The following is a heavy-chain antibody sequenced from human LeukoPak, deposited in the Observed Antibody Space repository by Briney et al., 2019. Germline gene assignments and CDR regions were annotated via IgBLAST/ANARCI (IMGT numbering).Heavy chain of an antibody. Sequence: ASVKVSCKASGYTFTSYDINWVRQATGQGLEWMGWMNPNSGNTGYAQKFQGRVTMTRNTSISTAYMELSSLRSEDTAVYYCARGTQNYYDSSGYYYISDYWGQGTLVTVSP. CDR3: ARGTQNYYDSSGYYYISDY. CDR2: MNPNSGNT. D-gene: IGHD3-22*01. J-gene: IGHJ4*02. V-gene: IGHV1-8*01. CDR1: GYTFTSYD.